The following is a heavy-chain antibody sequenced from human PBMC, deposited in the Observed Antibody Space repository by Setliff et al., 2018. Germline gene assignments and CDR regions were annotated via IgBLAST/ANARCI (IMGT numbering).Heavy chain of an antibody. J-gene: IGHJ5*02. V-gene: IGHV1-46*01. CDR2: INPSGGST. CDR3: ARGPYGSGRHGWFDP. CDR1: GYTFTSYF. D-gene: IGHD3-10*01. Sequence: GASVKVSCKASGYTFTSYFIHWVRQAPGQGLEWMGIINPSGGSTSYAQKFQGRVTMTRDTSTRTVYMELSSLRSEGTAMYYCARGPYGSGRHGWFDPWGQGTLVTVSS.